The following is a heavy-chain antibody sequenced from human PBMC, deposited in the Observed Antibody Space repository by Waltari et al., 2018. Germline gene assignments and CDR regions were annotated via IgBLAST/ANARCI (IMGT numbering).Heavy chain of an antibody. Sequence: EVQLVQSGAEVKKPGESMKIAGKGSGYSLTSYWIGWVRQVTGKGLEWMGIIYPGDSDTRYSPSFQGQVTISADKSISTAYLQWSSLKASDTAMYYCARGYYYDSSGYYPFDYWGQGTLVTVSS. J-gene: IGHJ4*02. CDR2: IYPGDSDT. V-gene: IGHV5-51*01. D-gene: IGHD3-22*01. CDR3: ARGYYYDSSGYYPFDY. CDR1: GYSLTSYW.